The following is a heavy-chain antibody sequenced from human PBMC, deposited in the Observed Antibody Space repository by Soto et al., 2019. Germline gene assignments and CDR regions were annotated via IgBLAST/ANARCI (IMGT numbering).Heavy chain of an antibody. Sequence: GGSLRLSCAASGFTFSGSAMHWVRQAPGKGLEWVGRIRSKANSYATAYAASVKGRFTISSDDSKNTAYLQMNSLKTEDTAVYYCTRQVGNSYASYYWGQGTLVTVSS. CDR1: GFTFSGSA. CDR2: IRSKANSYAT. V-gene: IGHV3-73*01. J-gene: IGHJ4*01. D-gene: IGHD5-18*01. CDR3: TRQVGNSYASYY.